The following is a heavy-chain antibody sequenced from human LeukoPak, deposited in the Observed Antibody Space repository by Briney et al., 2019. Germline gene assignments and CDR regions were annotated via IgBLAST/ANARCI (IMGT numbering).Heavy chain of an antibody. CDR1: GYTFTGYY. Sequence: GASVKVSCKSSGYTFTGYYIHWVRQAPGQGLEWMGWISPNNGGPNYAQKLQGRVTMTTDTSTSTAYMELRSLRSDDTAVYYCARDHKVWFDPWGQGTLVTVSS. J-gene: IGHJ5*02. V-gene: IGHV1-18*04. CDR2: ISPNNGGP. CDR3: ARDHKVWFDP.